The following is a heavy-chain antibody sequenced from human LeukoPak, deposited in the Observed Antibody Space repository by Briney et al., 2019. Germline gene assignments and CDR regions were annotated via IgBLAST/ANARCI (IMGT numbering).Heavy chain of an antibody. D-gene: IGHD5-18*01. CDR3: ARGIQLWLRPYYFDY. Sequence: GGSLRLSCAASGFTFSSYAMSWVRQAPGKGLEWVSAISGSGDSTYYADSVKGRFTISRDNAKNSLYLQMNSLRAEDTAVYYCARGIQLWLRPYYFDYWGQGTLVTVSS. CDR1: GFTFSSYA. J-gene: IGHJ4*02. V-gene: IGHV3-23*01. CDR2: ISGSGDST.